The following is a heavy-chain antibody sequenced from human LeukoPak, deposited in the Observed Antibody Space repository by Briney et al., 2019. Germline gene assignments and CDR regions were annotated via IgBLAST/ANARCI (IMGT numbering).Heavy chain of an antibody. CDR2: IYSGGNT. V-gene: IGHV3-66*04. D-gene: IGHD4-23*01. J-gene: IGHJ5*02. Sequence: GGSLRLSCAASGFTVGSNYMTWVRQAPGKGLEWASVIYSGGNTYYADSVKGRFSISRDNSKNTVYLQMTSLRAEDTAVYYCARLVTGTTVINSGWFDPWGQGTLVTVSS. CDR3: ARLVTGTTVINSGWFDP. CDR1: GFTVGSNY.